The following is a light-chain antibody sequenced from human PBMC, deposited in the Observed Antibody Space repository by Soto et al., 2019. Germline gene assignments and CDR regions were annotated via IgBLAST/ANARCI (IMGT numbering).Light chain of an antibody. CDR2: NNN. Sequence: QSVLTQPPSASGTPGQRVTISCSGSSSNIGSKTVNWYQQLPGMAPKLLIYNNNERPSGVPDRFSGSKSGTSASLAISGLQSEDEADYYCSAWDDTLDGYWVFGGGTKLTVL. CDR1: SSNIGSKT. CDR3: SAWDDTLDGYWV. V-gene: IGLV1-44*01. J-gene: IGLJ3*02.